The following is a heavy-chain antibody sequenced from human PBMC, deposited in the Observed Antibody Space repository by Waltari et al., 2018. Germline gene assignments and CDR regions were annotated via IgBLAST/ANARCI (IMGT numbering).Heavy chain of an antibody. CDR3: ARQGASSWFYVTFDY. Sequence: QLQLQESGPGLVKPSETLSITCTVSGGSITNRAYYWGWIRQPPGKGLEWIGAIYYAGNAYYNPSLMSRVTISVDTSKNQFSLKLSSVTAADTAVYYCARQGASSWFYVTFDYWGQGTLVPVSS. V-gene: IGHV4-39*01. J-gene: IGHJ4*02. D-gene: IGHD6-13*01. CDR1: GGSITNRAYY. CDR2: IYYAGNA.